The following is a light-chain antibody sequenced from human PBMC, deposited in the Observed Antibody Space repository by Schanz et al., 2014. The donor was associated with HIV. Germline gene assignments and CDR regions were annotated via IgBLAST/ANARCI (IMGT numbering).Light chain of an antibody. Sequence: QSVLTQPPSASGTPGQRVTISCSGTSSNIKTNAVNWFQQLPGTGPKLLIYATYNRPSGVSNRFSGSKSGNTASLTVSGLQPEDEADYYCSSYAGSYNLGVLFGGGTKLTVL. V-gene: IGLV1-44*01. CDR3: SSYAGSYNLGVL. CDR2: ATY. CDR1: SSNIKTNA. J-gene: IGLJ2*01.